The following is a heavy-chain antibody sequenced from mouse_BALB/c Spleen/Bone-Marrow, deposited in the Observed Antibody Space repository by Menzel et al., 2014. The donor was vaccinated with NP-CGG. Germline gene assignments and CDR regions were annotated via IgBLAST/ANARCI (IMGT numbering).Heavy chain of an antibody. V-gene: IGHV1-4*02. Sequence: QVHLQQPGAELARPGASVKMSCKASGYTFTTYTIQWVKQRPGQGLEWIGYIVPSSGYTDYNQKFKDKTSLTADKSSNTAYIQLSSLTSADSAVYYSAREARTGAWFAYWGQGTLVTVSA. CDR1: GYTFTTYT. D-gene: IGHD3-2*02. J-gene: IGHJ3*01. CDR2: IVPSSGYT. CDR3: AREARTGAWFAY.